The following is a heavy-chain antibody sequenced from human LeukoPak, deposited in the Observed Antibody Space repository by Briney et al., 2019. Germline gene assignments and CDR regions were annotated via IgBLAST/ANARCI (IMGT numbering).Heavy chain of an antibody. CDR2: ISGSSGTI. CDR1: GFTFSTYS. V-gene: IGHV3-48*01. Sequence: QAGGSLRLSCAASGFTFSTYSMNWVRQAPGKGLEWVSYISGSSGTIYYADSVKGRFTISRDNAKNSLYLQMNSLRAEDTAVYYCERRSEFGVLYYMDVWGKGTTVTVSS. D-gene: IGHD3-16*01. J-gene: IGHJ6*03. CDR3: ERRSEFGVLYYMDV.